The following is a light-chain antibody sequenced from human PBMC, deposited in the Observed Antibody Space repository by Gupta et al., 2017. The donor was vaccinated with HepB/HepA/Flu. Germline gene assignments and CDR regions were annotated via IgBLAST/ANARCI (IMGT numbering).Light chain of an antibody. V-gene: IGKV1-39*01. CDR3: QQTYSAPRT. Sequence: DIQMTQSPSSLSASVGDSLTITCRASENILNYLNWYQQKPGKAPKLLIYAATSLQSGVPSGFSGSGSGTDFTLTISRLQSEDFATYYCQQTYSAPRTFGQGTKVEIK. J-gene: IGKJ1*01. CDR2: AAT. CDR1: ENILNY.